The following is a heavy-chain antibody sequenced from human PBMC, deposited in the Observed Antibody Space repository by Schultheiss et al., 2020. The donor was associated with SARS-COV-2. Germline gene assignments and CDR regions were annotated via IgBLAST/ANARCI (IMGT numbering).Heavy chain of an antibody. Sequence: GGSLRLSCAASGFTVSSNYMSWVRQAPGKGLEWVSVIYSGGSTYYADSVKGRFTISRDNSKNTLYLQMNSLRAEDTAVYYCARLKRHRYGMDVWGQGTTVTVSS. V-gene: IGHV3-53*01. CDR1: GFTVSSNY. J-gene: IGHJ6*02. CDR2: IYSGGST. CDR3: ARLKRHRYGMDV. D-gene: IGHD1-1*01.